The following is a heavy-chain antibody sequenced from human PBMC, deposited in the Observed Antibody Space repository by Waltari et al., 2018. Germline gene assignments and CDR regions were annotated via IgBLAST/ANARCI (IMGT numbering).Heavy chain of an antibody. CDR1: RVTFHRYS. CDR3: AQGLSYCSGTSCFNWFDP. J-gene: IGHJ5*02. Sequence: EMQLFDCLGGWVPPGGSLRVCWFSYRVTFHRYSMTCVRQAPGKGLEWVSGISSGGHTTYEADSVKGRFTSSRDNSKKTLYLQMESLRAEDTGVYYCAQGLSYCSGTSCFNWFDPWGQGTPVTVSS. CDR2: ISSGGHTT. V-gene: IGHV3-23*01. D-gene: IGHD2-2*01.